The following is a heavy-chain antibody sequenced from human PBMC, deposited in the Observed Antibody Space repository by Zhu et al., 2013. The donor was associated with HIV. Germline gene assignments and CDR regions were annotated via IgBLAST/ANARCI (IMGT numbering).Heavy chain of an antibody. V-gene: IGHV4-34*01. D-gene: IGHD6-25*01. Sequence: VQLHQWGAGLLKPSETLSLTCAVYGGSFSGYYWTWIRQIPGKGLEWIGEINQSGVTNYNPSLKSRVSISGDTSKNQFSLYLNSVTAADTAVYYCGRGQQGGRPSDYWGQGTLVIVSS. CDR1: GGSFSGYY. CDR3: GRGQQGGRPSDY. CDR2: INQSGVT. J-gene: IGHJ4*02.